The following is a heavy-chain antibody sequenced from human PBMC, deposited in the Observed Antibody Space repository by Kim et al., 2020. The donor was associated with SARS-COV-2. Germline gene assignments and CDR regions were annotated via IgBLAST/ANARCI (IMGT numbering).Heavy chain of an antibody. Sequence: GGSLRLSCAASGFTFSSYAMHWVRQAPGKGLEWVAVISYDGSNKYYADSVKGRFTISRDNSKNTLYLQMNSLRAEDTAVYYCATESGNYGMDVWGQGTTVTVSS. J-gene: IGHJ6*02. CDR1: GFTFSSYA. CDR3: ATESGNYGMDV. D-gene: IGHD6-25*01. CDR2: ISYDGSNK. V-gene: IGHV3-30*04.